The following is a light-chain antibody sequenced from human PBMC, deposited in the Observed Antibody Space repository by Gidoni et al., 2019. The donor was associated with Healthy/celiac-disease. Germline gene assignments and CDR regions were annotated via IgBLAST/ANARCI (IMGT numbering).Light chain of an antibody. CDR1: QSVSSSY. CDR3: QRYGSAPRT. Sequence: ELVLTQSPVTLSLSPGERATLSCRASQSVSSSYLAWYQQPPGPAPRLLHDGSSSSAPIIPNLSSGRCAGAYFTLTISIQEPEYFAVYCWQRYGSAPRTFGQGTKVEIK. J-gene: IGKJ1*01. V-gene: IGKV3-20*01. CDR2: GSS.